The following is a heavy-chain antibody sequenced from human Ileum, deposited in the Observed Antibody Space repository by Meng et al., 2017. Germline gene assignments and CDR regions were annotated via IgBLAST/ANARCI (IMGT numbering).Heavy chain of an antibody. D-gene: IGHD4-11*01. CDR3: ACLTTVTTAYFAY. CDR1: GYTLTELS. J-gene: IGHJ4*02. V-gene: IGHV1-24*01. CDR2: FDPEDGET. Sequence: ASVKVSCKVSGYTLTELSMHWVRQAPGKGLEWMGGFDPEDGETIYAQKFQGRVTMTEDTSTDTASMELSSLRSVDTAMYFCACLTTVTTAYFAYWGQGTLVTVSS.